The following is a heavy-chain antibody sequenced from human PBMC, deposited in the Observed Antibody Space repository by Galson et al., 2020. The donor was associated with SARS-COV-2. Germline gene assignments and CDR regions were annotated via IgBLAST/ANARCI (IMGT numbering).Heavy chain of an antibody. V-gene: IGHV4-34*01. J-gene: IGHJ6*02. CDR1: GGSFSGYY. Sequence: SQASETLSLTCAVYGGSFSGYYWSWIRQPPGKGLEWIGEINHSGSTNYNPSLKSRVTISVDTSKNQFSLKLSSVTAADTAGYYCARVCLYYYGSGSYYRGGDYYYGMDGWGQGTTVTVSS. CDR3: ARVCLYYYGSGSYYRGGDYYYGMDG. CDR2: INHSGST. D-gene: IGHD3-10*01.